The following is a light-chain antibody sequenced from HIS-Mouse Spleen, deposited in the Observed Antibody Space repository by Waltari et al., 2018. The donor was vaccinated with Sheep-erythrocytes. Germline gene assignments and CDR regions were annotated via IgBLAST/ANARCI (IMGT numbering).Light chain of an antibody. Sequence: SYVLTQPPSVSVAPGKTARITCGGNNIGSKSVHWYQQKPGQPPVLVVYDDSDRPSGIPKRFSGSNSGNTATLTISRVEAGDEADYYCQVWDSSSDHPGVFGGGTKLTVL. CDR3: QVWDSSSDHPGV. CDR1: NIGSKS. J-gene: IGLJ3*02. V-gene: IGLV3-21*03. CDR2: DDS.